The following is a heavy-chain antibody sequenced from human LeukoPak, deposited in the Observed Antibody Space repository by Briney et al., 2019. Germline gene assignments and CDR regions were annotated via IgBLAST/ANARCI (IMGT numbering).Heavy chain of an antibody. J-gene: IGHJ4*02. D-gene: IGHD3-10*01. Sequence: PGGSLRLSCAASGFTFSSYAMSWVRQAPGKGLEWVSAISGSGGSTYYADSVKGRFTISRDNSKNTLYLQMNSLRAEDTAVHYCAKGQSTLSNYYGSGSYTLYYDYWGQGTLVTVSS. V-gene: IGHV3-23*01. CDR3: AKGQSTLSNYYGSGSYTLYYDY. CDR2: ISGSGGST. CDR1: GFTFSSYA.